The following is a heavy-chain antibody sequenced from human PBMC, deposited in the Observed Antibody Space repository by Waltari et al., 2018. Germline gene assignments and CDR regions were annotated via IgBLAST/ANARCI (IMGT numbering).Heavy chain of an antibody. D-gene: IGHD3-16*01. V-gene: IGHV6-1*01. CDR3: ARDPPDGYTYFDY. CDR2: TYYRSRWYN. J-gene: IGHJ4*02. CDR1: GERVSRKTPA. Sequence: QVQLQQSGPGLGKPSQTLSLTCAISGERVSRKTPAGNWIRQSPSRGLEWLGRTYYRSRWYNNYAVSVKSRITINQDTSKNQFALQLSSVTPEDTAVYYCARDPPDGYTYFDYWGQGTLVTVSS.